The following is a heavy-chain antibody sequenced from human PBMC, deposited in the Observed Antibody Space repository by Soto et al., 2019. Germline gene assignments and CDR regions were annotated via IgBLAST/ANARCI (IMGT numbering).Heavy chain of an antibody. CDR2: TYYRSKWYN. CDR1: GDSVSSSRAV. V-gene: IGHV6-1*01. CDR3: AGVGDNNWFDP. J-gene: IGHJ5*02. D-gene: IGHD4-17*01. Sequence: SQTLSLTCAISGDSVSSSRAVWNWFGQPPARGLEWLGRTYYRSKWYNDYAVSVQSRITINPDTSKNQFSLQLSSVTPEDTAVYYCAGVGDNNWFDPWGQGTLVTVSS.